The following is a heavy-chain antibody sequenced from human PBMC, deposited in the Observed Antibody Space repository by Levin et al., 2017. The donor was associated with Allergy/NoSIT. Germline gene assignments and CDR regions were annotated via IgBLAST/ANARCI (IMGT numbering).Heavy chain of an antibody. CDR3: ARDSNLLRYFDWLLY. Sequence: GGSLRLSCAASGFTFSNYAMHWVRQAPGKGLEWVTVVSSDGSNKYYADSVKGRFTVSRDNSKNTFYLQMNSLRAEDTAVYYCARDSNLLRYFDWLLYWGQGTLVIVSS. V-gene: IGHV3-30-3*01. CDR2: VSSDGSNK. J-gene: IGHJ4*02. D-gene: IGHD3-9*01. CDR1: GFTFSNYA.